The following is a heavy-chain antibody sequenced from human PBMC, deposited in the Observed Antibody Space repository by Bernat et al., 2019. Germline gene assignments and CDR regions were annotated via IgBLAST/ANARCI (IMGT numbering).Heavy chain of an antibody. CDR2: IYYSGST. D-gene: IGHD5-18*01. CDR3: ARYRIQRYYYYYGRDV. V-gene: IGHV4-31*03. J-gene: IGHJ6*02. CDR1: GGSISSGGSY. Sequence: QLQLQESGPGLVKPSDTLSLTCTVSGGSISSGGSYWGWIRQPPGKGLEWIGYIYYSGSTYYNPSLKSRVTISVDTTKNQFSLKLSSVTAADTAVYYGARYRIQRYYYYYGRDVWGQGTTVTVSS.